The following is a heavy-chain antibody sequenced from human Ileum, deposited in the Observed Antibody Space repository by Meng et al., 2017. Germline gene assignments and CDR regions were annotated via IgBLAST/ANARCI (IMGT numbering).Heavy chain of an antibody. J-gene: IGHJ1*01. V-gene: IGHV4-4*02. CDR1: GGSISSSNW. CDR2: IYHSGST. Sequence: LPGAGRGLLKRSGTRSLTCAVSGGSISSSNWWSWVRQPPGKGLEWIGEIYHSGSTNYNPSLRSRVTISVDKSKNQFSLKLSSVTAADTAVYYCARGRYGDSRRGGYFQHWGQGTLVTVSS. D-gene: IGHD4-17*01. CDR3: ARGRYGDSRRGGYFQH.